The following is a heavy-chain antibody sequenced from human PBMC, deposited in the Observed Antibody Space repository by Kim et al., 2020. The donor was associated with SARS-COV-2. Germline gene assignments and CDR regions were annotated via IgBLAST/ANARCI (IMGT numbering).Heavy chain of an antibody. CDR3: ARGLVAFDP. J-gene: IGHJ5*02. Sequence: GNTNYAQKLQGRVTMTTDTSTSTAYMELRSLRSDDTAVYYCARGLVAFDPWGQGTLVTVSS. CDR2: GNT. V-gene: IGHV1-18*01.